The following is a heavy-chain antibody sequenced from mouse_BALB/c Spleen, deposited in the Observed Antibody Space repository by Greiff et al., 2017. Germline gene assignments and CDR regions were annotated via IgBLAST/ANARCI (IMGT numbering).Heavy chain of an antibody. V-gene: IGHV3-8*02. Sequence: EVQLVESGPSLVKPSQTLSLTCSVTGDSITSGYWNWIRKFPGNKLEYMGYISYSGSTYYNPSLKSRISITRDTSKNQYYLQLNSVTTEDTATYYCARLYGNYWYFDVWGAGTTVTVSS. J-gene: IGHJ1*01. CDR2: ISYSGST. D-gene: IGHD2-1*01. CDR1: GDSITSGY. CDR3: ARLYGNYWYFDV.